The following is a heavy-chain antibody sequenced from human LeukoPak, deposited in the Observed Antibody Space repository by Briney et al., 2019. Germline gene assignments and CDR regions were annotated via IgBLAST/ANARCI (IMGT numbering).Heavy chain of an antibody. V-gene: IGHV3-48*04. Sequence: GGSLKLSCAASGFTFSTSSLNWVRQAPGKGLEWVSYISSSGSTIYYADSVKGRFTISRDNAKNSLYLQMNSLRAEDTAVYYCARSTWENALDYWGQGTLVTVSS. CDR3: ARSTWENALDY. CDR1: GFTFSTSS. D-gene: IGHD1-1*01. CDR2: ISSSGSTI. J-gene: IGHJ4*02.